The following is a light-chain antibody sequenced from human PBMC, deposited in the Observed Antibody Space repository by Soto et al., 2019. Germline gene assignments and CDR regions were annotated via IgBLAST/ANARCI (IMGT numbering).Light chain of an antibody. J-gene: IGLJ2*01. V-gene: IGLV2-23*02. CDR2: EVS. CDR3: CSYAGSSTLVV. Sequence: QSALTQPASVSGSPGQSITISCTGTSSDVGSYNLVSWYQQHPGKAPKLMIYEVSKRPSGVSNRFSGSKSGNTASLTISGLQAEDEADYYCCSYAGSSTLVVFGGGTKDTVL. CDR1: SSDVGSYNL.